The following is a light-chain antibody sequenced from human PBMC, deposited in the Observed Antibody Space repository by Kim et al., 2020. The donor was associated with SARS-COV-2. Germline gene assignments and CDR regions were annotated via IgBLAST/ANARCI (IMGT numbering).Light chain of an antibody. CDR1: QSVGIW. CDR3: QQYNSYSQA. J-gene: IGKJ1*01. CDR2: GAS. V-gene: IGKV1-5*01. Sequence: AGDRVTITCRASQSVGIWLAWYQHKPGGAPKLLFFGASRLRSGVPSRFSGSGAGTEFTLTISGLQPDDLATYYCQQYNSYSQAFGQGTKVGIK.